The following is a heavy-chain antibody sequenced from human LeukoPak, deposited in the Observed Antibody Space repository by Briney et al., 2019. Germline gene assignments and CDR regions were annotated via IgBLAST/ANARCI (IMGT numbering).Heavy chain of an antibody. CDR1: GGSFSGYY. V-gene: IGHV4-34*01. CDR2: INHSGST. D-gene: IGHD2/OR15-2a*01. J-gene: IGHJ3*02. CDR3: AREGRILSAFDI. Sequence: KPSETLSLTCAVYGGSFSGYYWSWIRQPPGKGLEWIGEINHSGSTNYNPSLKSRVTISVDTSKNQFSLKLSSVTAADTAVYYCAREGRILSAFDIWGQGTMVTVSS.